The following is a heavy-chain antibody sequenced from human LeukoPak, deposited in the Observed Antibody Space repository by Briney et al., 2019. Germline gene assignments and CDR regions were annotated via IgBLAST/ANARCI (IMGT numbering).Heavy chain of an antibody. CDR3: ARRHGRCSDGSCYYPDY. V-gene: IGHV1-8*01. J-gene: IGHJ4*02. CDR2: MNPNSGNT. Sequence: GASVKVSCKASGYTFTSYDINWVRQATGQGLEWMGWMNPNSGNTGYAQKFQGRVTMTRNSSITTAYMELSSLRSEDTAVYYCARRHGRCSDGSCYYPDYWGQGTLDTVSS. CDR1: GYTFTSYD. D-gene: IGHD2-15*01.